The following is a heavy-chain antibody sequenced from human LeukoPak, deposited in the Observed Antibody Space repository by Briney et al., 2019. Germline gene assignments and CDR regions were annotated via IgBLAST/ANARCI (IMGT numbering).Heavy chain of an antibody. J-gene: IGHJ4*02. CDR2: ISAYNGNT. Sequence: ASVKVSCKASGYTFTSYGISWVRQAPGQGLEWMGWISAYNGNTNYAQKLQGKVTITTDTDTTTAYMELRSLRSEDTAVYYCAREGEYYDSSGYYDRLFDYWGQGTLVTVSS. V-gene: IGHV1-18*01. CDR3: AREGEYYDSSGYYDRLFDY. D-gene: IGHD3-22*01. CDR1: GYTFTSYG.